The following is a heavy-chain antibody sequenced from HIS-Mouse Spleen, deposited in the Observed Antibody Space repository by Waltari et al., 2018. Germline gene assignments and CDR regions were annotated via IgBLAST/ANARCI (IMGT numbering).Heavy chain of an antibody. Sequence: QLQLQESGPGLVKPSATLSLTCPVSGGSISSSSYYWGCIRQPPGKGLEWIGSIYYSGSTYYNPSLKSRVTISVDTSKNQFSLKLSSVTAADTAVYYCARAYYYGSGSYYKGYFDYWGQGTLVTVSS. J-gene: IGHJ4*02. CDR2: IYYSGST. D-gene: IGHD3-10*01. V-gene: IGHV4-39*07. CDR1: GGSISSSSYY. CDR3: ARAYYYGSGSYYKGYFDY.